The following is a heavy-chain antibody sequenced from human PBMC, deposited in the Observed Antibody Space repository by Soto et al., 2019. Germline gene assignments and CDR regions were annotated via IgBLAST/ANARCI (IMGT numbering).Heavy chain of an antibody. D-gene: IGHD6-13*01. Sequence: SETLSLTCAVSGGSISSGGYSWSWIRQPPGKGLEWIGYIYHSGSTYYNPSLKSRVTISVDRSKNQFSLKLSSVTAADTAVYYCARARRSLRAGYSSSLNWFDPWGQGTLVTVSS. V-gene: IGHV4-30-2*01. CDR1: GGSISSGGYS. J-gene: IGHJ5*02. CDR2: IYHSGST. CDR3: ARARRSLRAGYSSSLNWFDP.